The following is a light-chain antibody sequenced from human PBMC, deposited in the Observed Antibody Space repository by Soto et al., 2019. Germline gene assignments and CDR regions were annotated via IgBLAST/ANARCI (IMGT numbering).Light chain of an antibody. Sequence: QSALTQPASVSGSPGQSIAISCTGTSSDVGSHNLVSWYQQQSGKVPKLIIYDVSSRPSGVSNRFSGSKSGNTASLTISGLQAEDEADYYCSSFTSTTTYVFGPGTKLTVL. J-gene: IGLJ1*01. CDR3: SSFTSTTTYV. CDR1: SSDVGSHNL. V-gene: IGLV2-14*02. CDR2: DVS.